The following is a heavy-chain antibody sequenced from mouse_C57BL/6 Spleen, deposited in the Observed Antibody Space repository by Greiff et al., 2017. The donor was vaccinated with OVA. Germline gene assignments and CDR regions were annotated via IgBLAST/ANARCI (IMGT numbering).Heavy chain of an antibody. J-gene: IGHJ2*01. CDR1: GYTFTDYE. CDR2: IDPETGGT. Sequence: VHLVESGAELVRPGASVTLSCKASGYTFTDYEMHWVKQTPVHGLEWIGAIDPETGGTAYNQKFKGKAILTADKSSSTAYMELRSLTSEDSAVYYCTRSPYGYFDYWGQGTTLTVSS. V-gene: IGHV1-15*01. CDR3: TRSPYGYFDY. D-gene: IGHD1-1*02.